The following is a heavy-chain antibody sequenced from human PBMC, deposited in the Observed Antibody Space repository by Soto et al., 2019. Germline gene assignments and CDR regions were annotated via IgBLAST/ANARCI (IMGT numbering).Heavy chain of an antibody. CDR3: ARDPRDWNDAVENGIDV. CDR1: GGTFSSYA. D-gene: IGHD1-1*01. J-gene: IGHJ6*02. Sequence: QVQLVQSGAEVKKPGSSVKVSCKASGGTFSSYAISWVRQAPGQGLEWMGGIIPIFGTANYAQKFQGRVTSTADESTSTAYIELRSLRSEDTAVDYCARDPRDWNDAVENGIDVWGPGTPVTVSS. V-gene: IGHV1-69*12. CDR2: IIPIFGTA.